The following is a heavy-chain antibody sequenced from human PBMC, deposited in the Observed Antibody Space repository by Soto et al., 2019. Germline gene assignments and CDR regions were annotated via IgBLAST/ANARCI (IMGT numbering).Heavy chain of an antibody. Sequence: QVQLQESGPGLVKPSGTLSLTCTVSGVSIISSTWWTWVRQSPGRGLEWLGEIHHSGSANYNPSNKRRVSMSVDKSKNQCSPSLSLVTAAGTAVYYCTSADVLRGAWGQGILVTVSS. CDR1: GVSIISSTW. CDR2: IHHSGSA. CDR3: TSADVLRGA. V-gene: IGHV4-4*02. D-gene: IGHD3-16*01. J-gene: IGHJ5*02.